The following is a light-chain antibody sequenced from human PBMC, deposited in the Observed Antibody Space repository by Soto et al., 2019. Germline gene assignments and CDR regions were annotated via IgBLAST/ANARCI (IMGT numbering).Light chain of an antibody. CDR3: QHYGSSPRV. V-gene: IGKV3-20*01. CDR2: GAS. J-gene: IGKJ4*01. Sequence: EIVLTQSPGTLSLSPGEIATLSCRASQSISRNYLGWYQQNVGQAPRLLIYGASNRATGIPGRFSGSASGTDFTLTISRLEPEDFAVYYCQHYGSSPRVFGGGTKVDI. CDR1: QSISRNY.